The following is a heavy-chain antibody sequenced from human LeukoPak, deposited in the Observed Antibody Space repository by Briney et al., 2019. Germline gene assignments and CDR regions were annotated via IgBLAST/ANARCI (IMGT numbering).Heavy chain of an antibody. CDR3: ARDRDPGYNDSSGYRRVNAFDI. D-gene: IGHD3-22*01. J-gene: IGHJ3*02. CDR1: GFTFSSYA. Sequence: GGSLRLSCAASGFTFSSYAMSWVRQAPGKGLEWVSYITTSGSTKYCADSVKGRFTISRDNTKNSLYLQMNSLRAEDTAVYYCARDRDPGYNDSSGYRRVNAFDIWGQGTMVAVSS. CDR2: ITTSGSTK. V-gene: IGHV3-48*04.